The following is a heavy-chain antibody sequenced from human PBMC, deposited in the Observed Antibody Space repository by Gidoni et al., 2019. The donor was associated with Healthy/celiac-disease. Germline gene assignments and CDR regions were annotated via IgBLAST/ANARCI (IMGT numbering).Heavy chain of an antibody. CDR1: GGSISRINW. Sequence: QVQLQESGPGLVKPSGTLSLTCAVSGGSISRINWWSWVRQPPGKGLEWIGEIYHSVSTNYNPSLKRQVAISVDKSKNQFSRKLSSVTAADTAVYYCARVATPCSGGSCYTGVTDYWGQGTLVTVSS. J-gene: IGHJ4*02. CDR2: IYHSVST. V-gene: IGHV4-4*02. CDR3: ARVATPCSGGSCYTGVTDY. D-gene: IGHD2-15*01.